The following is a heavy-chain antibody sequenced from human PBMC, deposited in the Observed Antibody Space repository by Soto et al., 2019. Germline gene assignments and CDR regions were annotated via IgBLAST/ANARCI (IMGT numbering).Heavy chain of an antibody. CDR1: GGSVSSVGYY. Sequence: PSDTLSLTCTVSGGSVSSVGYYPSWLRQHPGKGLEWIGYITYSGNTYYNPSLESRGTRSADTSKNQFSLKLSSVTAADTAVYFCVRGGSCTNGVCSVFDYWGQGTLVTVSS. CDR2: ITYSGNT. D-gene: IGHD2-8*01. J-gene: IGHJ4*02. CDR3: VRGGSCTNGVCSVFDY. V-gene: IGHV4-31*03.